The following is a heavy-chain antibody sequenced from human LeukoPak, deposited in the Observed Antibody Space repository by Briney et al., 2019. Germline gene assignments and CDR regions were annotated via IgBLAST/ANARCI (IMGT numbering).Heavy chain of an antibody. CDR3: AAPRGYDSSGYYYDGNWFDP. V-gene: IGHV4-38-2*01. D-gene: IGHD3-22*01. CDR2: IYHSGST. CDR1: GYSISSSYY. Sequence: SETLSLTCAVSGYSISSSYYCGWIRQPPGKGLEWIGSIYHSGSTYYNPSLKSRVTISVDTSKNQFSLKLSSVTAADTAVYYCAAPRGYDSSGYYYDGNWFDPWGQGTLVTVSS. J-gene: IGHJ5*02.